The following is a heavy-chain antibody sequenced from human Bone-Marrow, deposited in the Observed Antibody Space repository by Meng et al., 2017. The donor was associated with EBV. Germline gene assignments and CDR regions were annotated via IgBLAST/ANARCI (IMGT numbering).Heavy chain of an antibody. Sequence: QSQLQESGAGLVKPSQTLSLTCAVFGGSISSVDYSWSWIRQPPGKGLEWIGNIYHSGSTFYNSSLNSRVTISVDRSKNQFSLKLTSVTAADTAVYYCARGNTFPEYYFGYWGQGTLVTVSS. D-gene: IGHD2/OR15-2a*01. V-gene: IGHV4-30-2*01. CDR1: GGSISSVDYS. J-gene: IGHJ4*02. CDR2: IYHSGST. CDR3: ARGNTFPEYYFGY.